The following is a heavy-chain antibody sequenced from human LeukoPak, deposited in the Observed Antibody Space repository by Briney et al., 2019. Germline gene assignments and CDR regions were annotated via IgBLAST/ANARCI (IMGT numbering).Heavy chain of an antibody. Sequence: GGSLRLSCEASEFTFSSYSMNWVRQAPGKGLEWVSYISSSSSTIYYAESVKGRFTISRDNAKNSLYLQMNSLRVEDTAVYYCARSRGNSGSYPLDYWGQGTLVTLSS. V-gene: IGHV3-48*01. CDR1: EFTFSSYS. CDR2: ISSSSSTI. J-gene: IGHJ4*02. D-gene: IGHD1-26*01. CDR3: ARSRGNSGSYPLDY.